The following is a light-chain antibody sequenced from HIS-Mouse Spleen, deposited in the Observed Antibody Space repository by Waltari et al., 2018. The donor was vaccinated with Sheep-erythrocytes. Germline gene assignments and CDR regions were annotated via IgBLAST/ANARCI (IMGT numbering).Light chain of an antibody. CDR2: EVS. CDR3: SSYAGSNNWV. V-gene: IGLV2-8*01. CDR1: SSAVGGHHS. Sequence: QSALTQPPSASGSPGQSVTISCTGTSSAVGGHHSVSWYQQHPGKAPKLMIYEVSKRPSGVPDRFSGSKSGNTASLTVSGLQAEDEADYYCSSYAGSNNWVFGGGTKLTVL. J-gene: IGLJ3*02.